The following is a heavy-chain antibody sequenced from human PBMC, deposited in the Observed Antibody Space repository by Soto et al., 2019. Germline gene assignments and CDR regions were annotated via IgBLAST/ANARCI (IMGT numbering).Heavy chain of an antibody. Sequence: SETLSLTCSVSGGSINSDDSFWGWVRQSPGKGLEWIGSLYYGGSTFYNPSLKSRVTISLDTSKNQFSLRLTSVTAADTAIYYCARQLPVGATSWFDPWGQGTLVTVPQ. V-gene: IGHV4-39*01. D-gene: IGHD1-26*01. CDR2: LYYGGST. J-gene: IGHJ5*02. CDR1: GGSINSDDSF. CDR3: ARQLPVGATSWFDP.